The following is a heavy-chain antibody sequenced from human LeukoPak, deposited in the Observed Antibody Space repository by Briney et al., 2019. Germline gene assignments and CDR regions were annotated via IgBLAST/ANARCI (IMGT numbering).Heavy chain of an antibody. CDR1: GYTLTELS. V-gene: IGHV1-24*01. J-gene: IGHJ5*02. Sequence: ASVKVSCKVSGYTLTELSMHWVRQAPGKGLEWMGGFDPEDGETIYAQKFQGRVTMTEDTSTDTAYMELSSLRSEDTAAYYCATGGENLRLQWWFDPWGQGTLVTVSS. CDR2: FDPEDGET. D-gene: IGHD4-11*01. CDR3: ATGGENLRLQWWFDP.